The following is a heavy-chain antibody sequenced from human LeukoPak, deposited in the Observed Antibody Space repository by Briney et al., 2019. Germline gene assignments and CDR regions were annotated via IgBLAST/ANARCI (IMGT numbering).Heavy chain of an antibody. V-gene: IGHV4-34*01. CDR1: GGSFSGYY. CDR2: INHSGST. CDR3: ARGGLISLANTPLGAFDI. J-gene: IGHJ3*02. D-gene: IGHD3/OR15-3a*01. Sequence: SETLPLTCAVYGGSFSGYYWSWIRQPPGKGLEWIGEINHSGSTNYNPSLKSRVTISVDTSKNQFSLKLSSVTAADTAVYYCARGGLISLANTPLGAFDIWGQGTMVSVSS.